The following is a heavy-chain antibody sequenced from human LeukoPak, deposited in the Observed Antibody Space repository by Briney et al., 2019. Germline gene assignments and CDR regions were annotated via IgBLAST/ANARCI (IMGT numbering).Heavy chain of an antibody. D-gene: IGHD6-19*01. V-gene: IGHV1-69*05. CDR2: IIPIFGTA. CDR1: GGTFSSYA. J-gene: IGHJ4*02. CDR3: ARDARKGYSSGWYQEDY. Sequence: GASVKVSCKASGGTFSSYAISWVRQAPGQGLEWMGGIIPIFGTANYAQKVQGRVTMTTDTSTSTAYMELRSLRSDDTAVYYCARDARKGYSSGWYQEDYWGQGTLVTVSS.